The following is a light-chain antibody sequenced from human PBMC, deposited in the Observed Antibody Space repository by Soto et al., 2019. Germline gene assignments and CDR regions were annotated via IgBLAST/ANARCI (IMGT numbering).Light chain of an antibody. Sequence: EIVLTQSPGPLSLSPGERATLSCRASQSVSSSYLAWYQQKPGQAPRLLIYGASSRATGIPDRFSGSGSGTDFTLTISSLEPEDFAVDYCQQRSNWITFGQGTRLEIK. CDR1: QSVSSSY. V-gene: IGKV3D-20*02. J-gene: IGKJ5*01. CDR2: GAS. CDR3: QQRSNWIT.